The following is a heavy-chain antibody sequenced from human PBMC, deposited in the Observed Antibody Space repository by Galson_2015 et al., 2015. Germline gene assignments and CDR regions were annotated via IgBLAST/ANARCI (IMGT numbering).Heavy chain of an antibody. CDR2: IFTSSSTI. J-gene: IGHJ3*02. V-gene: IGHV3-48*03. Sequence: SLRLSCAASGFTFSSYEMSWVRQAPGKGLEWLSYIFTSSSTIYYADSVQGRFTISRDNAKNSLYLQMNNLRAEDTAVYYCARENRRDAFDIWGQGTMVTVSS. CDR1: GFTFSSYE. CDR3: ARENRRDAFDI.